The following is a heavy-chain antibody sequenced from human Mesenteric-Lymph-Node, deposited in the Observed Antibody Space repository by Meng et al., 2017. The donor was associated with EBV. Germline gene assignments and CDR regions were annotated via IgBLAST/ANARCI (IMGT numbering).Heavy chain of an antibody. J-gene: IGHJ5*02. CDR1: GGSLSNYY. CDR3: AGAGYWRFDA. Sequence: QVQTQQWGAGLLEPSETLSLTCAVYGGSLSNYYWSWIRQPPGKGLEWIGEINYRGNTNYNPSLKSRVTVSVDTSKNQVSLKLNSVTAADTAIYYCAGAGYWRFDAWGRGTLVTVSS. V-gene: IGHV4-34*01. D-gene: IGHD6-13*01. CDR2: INYRGNT.